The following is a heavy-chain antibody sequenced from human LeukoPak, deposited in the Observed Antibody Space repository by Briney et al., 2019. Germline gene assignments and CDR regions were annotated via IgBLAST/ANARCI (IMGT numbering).Heavy chain of an antibody. J-gene: IGHJ6*03. CDR1: GYTFTSYD. CDR3: ARGVRFRNRGYSGYDPPSLFYYYYMDV. CDR2: MNPNSGNT. D-gene: IGHD5-12*01. V-gene: IGHV1-8*03. Sequence: ASVKVSCKASGYTFTSYDINWVRQATGQGLEWMGWMNPNSGNTGYAQKFQGRVTITRNTSISTAYMELSSLRSEDTAVYYCARGVRFRNRGYSGYDPPSLFYYYYMDVWGKGTTVTVSS.